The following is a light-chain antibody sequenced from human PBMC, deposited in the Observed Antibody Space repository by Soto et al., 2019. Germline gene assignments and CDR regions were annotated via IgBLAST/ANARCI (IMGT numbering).Light chain of an antibody. CDR1: QRVSSNY. Sequence: EIVLTQSPGTLSLSPGERATLSCRASQRVSSNYLAWYLQKPGQAPRLLIYGASSRATGIPDRFSGSGSGTDFTLTISRLEPEDFAVFYCRQYGNSPWTFGQGTKVDIK. CDR3: RQYGNSPWT. J-gene: IGKJ1*01. V-gene: IGKV3-20*01. CDR2: GAS.